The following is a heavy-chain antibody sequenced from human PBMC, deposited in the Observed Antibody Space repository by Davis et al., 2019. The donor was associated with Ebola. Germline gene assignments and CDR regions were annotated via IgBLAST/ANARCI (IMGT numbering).Heavy chain of an antibody. V-gene: IGHV1-2*06. Sequence: ASVKVSCKGSGYTFTGYYMHWVRQAPGQGLEWMGRILPNSGVTNYAQKFQGRVTMTRDTSISTAYMELSKLRSDDTAVYYCARGSAIAVAGLDYWGQGTLVTVSS. CDR2: ILPNSGVT. CDR1: GYTFTGYY. J-gene: IGHJ4*02. CDR3: ARGSAIAVAGLDY. D-gene: IGHD6-19*01.